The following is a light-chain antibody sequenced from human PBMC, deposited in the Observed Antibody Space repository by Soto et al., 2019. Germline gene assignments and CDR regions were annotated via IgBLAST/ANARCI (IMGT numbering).Light chain of an antibody. CDR2: LDSDGSH. Sequence: QLVLTQSPSASASLGASVKLTCTLSGGHSSYAIAWHQQQPGKGPRYLMKLDSDGSHNKGDGIPDRFSGSSSGAERYLTISCLQSEDEADYYCQTWGSGIPVVFGGGTKVTVL. V-gene: IGLV4-69*01. J-gene: IGLJ2*01. CDR3: QTWGSGIPVV. CDR1: GGHSSYA.